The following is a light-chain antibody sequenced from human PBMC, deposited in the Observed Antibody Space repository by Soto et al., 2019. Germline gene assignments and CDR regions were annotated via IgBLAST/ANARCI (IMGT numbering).Light chain of an antibody. V-gene: IGLV3-21*02. Sequence: SYELTQAPSVSVARGQTARITCGGKNIGDKSVHWYQQKPGQAPVLVVYDDTVRPSGIPERFSGSNSENTATLTISRVEAGDEADYYCQVWGGSSEVVFGGGTKLTVL. CDR1: NIGDKS. CDR2: DDT. J-gene: IGLJ2*01. CDR3: QVWGGSSEVV.